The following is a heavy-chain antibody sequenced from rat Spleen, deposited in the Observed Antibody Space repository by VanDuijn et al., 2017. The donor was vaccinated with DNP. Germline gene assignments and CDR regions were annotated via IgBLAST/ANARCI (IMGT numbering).Heavy chain of an antibody. Sequence: EVQLVESGGGLVQPGRSLKLSCAASGFTFSDYYMAWVRQAPTKGLEWVAYIGSDGYAPYYGDSVKGRFTISRDNAKNTLYLRMGSLRSEDTATYYCARPDYWGRGVMVTVSS. CDR3: ARPDY. CDR1: GFTFSDYY. J-gene: IGHJ2*01. V-gene: IGHV5-25*01. CDR2: IGSDGYAP.